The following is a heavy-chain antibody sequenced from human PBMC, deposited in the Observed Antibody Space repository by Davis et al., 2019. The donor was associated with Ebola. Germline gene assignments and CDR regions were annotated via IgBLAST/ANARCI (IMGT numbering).Heavy chain of an antibody. D-gene: IGHD6-6*01. V-gene: IGHV3-48*02. CDR1: GFTFSSSS. CDR3: ARRGIAARYYYYYYGMDV. Sequence: GGSLRPSFAAPGFTFSSSSMNWVRQASGTGLEWVSYISSSSSTIYYADSVKARFTISRDNAKNSLYLQMNSLRDEDTAVYYCARRGIAARYYYYYYGMDVWGQGTTVTVSS. J-gene: IGHJ6*02. CDR2: ISSSSSTI.